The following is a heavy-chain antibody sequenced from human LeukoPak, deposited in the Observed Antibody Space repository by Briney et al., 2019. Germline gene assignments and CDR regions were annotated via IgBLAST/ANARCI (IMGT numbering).Heavy chain of an antibody. CDR1: GFTFSSAW. V-gene: IGHV3-15*01. J-gene: IGHJ4*02. CDR3: TTAGNSGSYYFDY. D-gene: IGHD1-26*01. Sequence: PGGSLRLSCAASGFTFSSAWMSWIRQAPGKGLEWVGRIKSKTDGGTTDYAAPVKRRFTISRDDSKNTLYLQMNSLKTEDTAVYYCTTAGNSGSYYFDYWGQGTLVTVSS. CDR2: IKSKTDGGTT.